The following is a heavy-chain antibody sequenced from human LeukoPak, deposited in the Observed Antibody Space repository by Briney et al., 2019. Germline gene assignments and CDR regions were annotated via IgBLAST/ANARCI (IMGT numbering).Heavy chain of an antibody. V-gene: IGHV1-18*01. CDR1: GYTFTSYG. J-gene: IGHJ4*02. CDR3: ARGRYFDWTGGQFDY. D-gene: IGHD3-9*01. CDR2: ISAYDGNT. Sequence: GASVKVSCKASGYTFTSYGISWVRQAPGQGLEWMGWISAYDGNTNYAQKLQGRVTMTTDTSTSTAYMELRSLRSDDTAVYYCARGRYFDWTGGQFDYWGQGTLVTVSS.